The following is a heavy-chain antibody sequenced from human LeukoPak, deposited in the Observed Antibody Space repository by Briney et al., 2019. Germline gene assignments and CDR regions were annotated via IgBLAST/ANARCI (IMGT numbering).Heavy chain of an antibody. CDR3: ARAEWDIVVVPAARPSSGSFDI. CDR1: GGSISSGSYY. J-gene: IGHJ3*02. V-gene: IGHV4-61*02. CDR2: IYTSGST. Sequence: PSQILSLTCTVSGGSISSGSYYWSWIRQPAGKGLEWIGRIYTSGSTNYNPSLKSRVTISVDTSKNQFSLKLSSVTAADTAVYYCARAEWDIVVVPAARPSSGSFDIWGQGTMVTVSS. D-gene: IGHD2-2*02.